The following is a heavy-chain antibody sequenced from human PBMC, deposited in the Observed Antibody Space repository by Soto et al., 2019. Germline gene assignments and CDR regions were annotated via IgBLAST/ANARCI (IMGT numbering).Heavy chain of an antibody. J-gene: IGHJ6*03. CDR3: ARGGSLTGPPHYYYYYMDV. D-gene: IGHD3-9*01. V-gene: IGHV4-34*01. CDR1: GGSFSGYY. Sequence: SETLSLTCAVYGGSFSGYYWSWIRQPPGKGLEWIGEINHSGSTNYNPSLKSRVTISVDTCKNQFSLKLSSVTAADTAVYYCARGGSLTGPPHYYYYYMDVWGKGTTVTVAS. CDR2: INHSGST.